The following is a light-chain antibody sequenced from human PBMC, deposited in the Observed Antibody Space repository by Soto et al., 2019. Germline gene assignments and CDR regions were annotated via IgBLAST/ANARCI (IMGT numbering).Light chain of an antibody. CDR2: EVS. J-gene: IGLJ2*01. Sequence: QSVLTQPASVSGSPGQSITISCTGTSSDVGDYDYVSWYQQYAGKAPKMMIYEVSNRPSGVSNRFSGSKSGNTASLTISGLQAEDEAAYYCSSYRSSNTLLFGGGTKLTVL. CDR3: SSYRSSNTLL. CDR1: SSDVGDYDY. V-gene: IGLV2-14*01.